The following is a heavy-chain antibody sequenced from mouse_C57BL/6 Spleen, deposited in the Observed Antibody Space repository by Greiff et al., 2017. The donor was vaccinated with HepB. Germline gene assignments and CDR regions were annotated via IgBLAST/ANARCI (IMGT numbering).Heavy chain of an antibody. D-gene: IGHD1-1*01. J-gene: IGHJ2*01. CDR2: IYPGDGDT. Sequence: QVQLKQSGAELVKPGASVKISCKASGYAFSSYWMNWVKQRPGKGLEWIGQIYPGDGDTNYNGKFKGKATLTADQSSSTAYMQLSSLTSEDSAVYFCATVVAGGFDYWGQGTTLTVSS. CDR3: ATVVAGGFDY. V-gene: IGHV1-80*01. CDR1: GYAFSSYW.